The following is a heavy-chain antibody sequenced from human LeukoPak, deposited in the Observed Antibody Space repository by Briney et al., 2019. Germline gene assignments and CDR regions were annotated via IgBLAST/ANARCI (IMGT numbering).Heavy chain of an antibody. CDR2: IYYSGST. V-gene: IGHV4-59*01. J-gene: IGHJ4*02. CDR1: GGSISSYF. CDR3: ARDPRGPDY. Sequence: PPETLSLTCTVSGGSISSYFWSWIRQPPGKGLEWIGYIYYSGSTNYNPSLNSRVTISVDTSKNQFSLKLSSVTAADTAVYYCARDPRGPDYWGQGTLVTVSS.